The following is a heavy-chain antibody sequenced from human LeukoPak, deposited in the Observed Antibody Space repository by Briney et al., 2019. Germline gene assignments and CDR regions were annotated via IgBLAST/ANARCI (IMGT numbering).Heavy chain of an antibody. J-gene: IGHJ5*02. Sequence: GGSLRLSCAASGFTFSSYCMHWVRQAPGKGLEWVAVIWSDGSNKYYADSVKGRFTISRDNSKNTLFLQMNSLRTEDTAVYYCARDSLGTSSGWFDPWGQGTLVTVSS. CDR1: GFTFSSYC. CDR2: IWSDGSNK. V-gene: IGHV3-33*01. CDR3: ARDSLGTSSGWFDP. D-gene: IGHD6-19*01.